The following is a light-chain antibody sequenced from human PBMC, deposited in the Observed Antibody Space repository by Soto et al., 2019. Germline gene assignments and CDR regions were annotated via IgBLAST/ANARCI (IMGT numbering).Light chain of an antibody. Sequence: EIVMTQSPATLLVSLGERATLSYRASQSVSSKLAWYQQKPGQAPRVLIHGASTRATGIPARFSGSGSGTEFTFTISSLQSEDFAVYYCQNYNDWPPTWTFGQGTRVEIK. CDR1: QSVSSK. J-gene: IGKJ1*01. CDR3: QNYNDWPPTWT. V-gene: IGKV3-15*01. CDR2: GAS.